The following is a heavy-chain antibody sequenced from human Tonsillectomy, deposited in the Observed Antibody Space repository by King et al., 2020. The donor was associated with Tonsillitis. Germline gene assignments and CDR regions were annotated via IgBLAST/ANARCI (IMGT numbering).Heavy chain of an antibody. V-gene: IGHV3-30-3*01. D-gene: IGHD3-10*01. CDR3: AREGGEVRGVTYYYVMDV. CDR2: ISYDGSNK. J-gene: IGHJ6*02. Sequence: VQLVESGGGVVQPGRSLRLSCAASGFTFSSYDMHWVRQAPGKGLEWVAVISYDGSNKYYADSVKGRFTISRDNSKNTLYLQVNSLRAEDTAVFYCAREGGEVRGVTYYYVMDVWGQGTTVTVSS. CDR1: GFTFSSYD.